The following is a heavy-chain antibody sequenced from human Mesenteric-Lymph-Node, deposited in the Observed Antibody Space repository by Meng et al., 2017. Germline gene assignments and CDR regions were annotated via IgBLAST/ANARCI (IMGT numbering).Heavy chain of an antibody. Sequence: GSLRLSCAASGFTFSSYAMSWVRQAPGKGLEWVSGINWNGGSTGYADSVRGRFTISRDNAKNSLYLQMNSLRAEDTALYHCARTRLQRKYYDSSGYYFGDAFDIWGQGTMVTVSS. CDR3: ARTRLQRKYYDSSGYYFGDAFDI. J-gene: IGHJ3*02. V-gene: IGHV3-20*01. CDR2: INWNGGST. CDR1: GFTFSSYA. D-gene: IGHD3-22*01.